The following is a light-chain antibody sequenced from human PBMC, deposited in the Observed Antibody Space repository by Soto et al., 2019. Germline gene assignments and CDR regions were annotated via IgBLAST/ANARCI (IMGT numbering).Light chain of an antibody. V-gene: IGLV1-40*01. CDR3: QSYDTTLTGV. CDR1: RSNIGSNYD. Sequence: QSVLTQPPSVSGAPGQRITISSTGSRSNIGSNYDVHWYRQLPGAPPTLLIYGNDNRPSGVPDRFSASKSGTSASLAINGLQTEDEGDYYCQSYDTTLTGVFGTGTKVTVL. J-gene: IGLJ1*01. CDR2: GND.